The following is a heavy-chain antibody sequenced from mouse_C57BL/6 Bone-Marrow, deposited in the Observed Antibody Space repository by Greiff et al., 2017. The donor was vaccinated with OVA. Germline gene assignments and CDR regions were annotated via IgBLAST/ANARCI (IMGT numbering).Heavy chain of an antibody. Sequence: VKLVESGAELARPGASVKLSCKASGYTFTSYGISWVKQRTGQGLEWIGEIYPRSGNTYYNEKFKGKATLTADKSSSTAYMELRSLTSEVSAVYFCARRNYGSSYWYFDVWGTGTTVTVSS. J-gene: IGHJ1*03. CDR1: GYTFTSYG. CDR3: ARRNYGSSYWYFDV. V-gene: IGHV1-81*01. D-gene: IGHD1-1*01. CDR2: IYPRSGNT.